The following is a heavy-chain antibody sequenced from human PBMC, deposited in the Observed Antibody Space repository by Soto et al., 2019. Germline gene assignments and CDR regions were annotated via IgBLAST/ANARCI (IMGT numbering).Heavy chain of an antibody. V-gene: IGHV3-21*01. CDR3: ARVGETYYDYIWGSYPQSYYYMDV. CDR1: GFTFSSYS. Sequence: GGSLRLSCAASGFTFSSYSMNWVRQAPGKGLEWVSSISSSSSYIYYADSVKGRFTISRDNAKNSLYLQMNSLRAEDTAVYYCARVGETYYDYIWGSYPQSYYYMDVWGKGTTVTVS. CDR2: ISSSSSYI. D-gene: IGHD3-16*01. J-gene: IGHJ6*03.